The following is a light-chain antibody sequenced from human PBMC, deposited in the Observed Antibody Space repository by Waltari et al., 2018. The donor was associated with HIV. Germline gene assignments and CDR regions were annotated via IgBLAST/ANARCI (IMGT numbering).Light chain of an antibody. Sequence: QSVLTQPPSASGTPGQRVTISCSGTTSNVGNNFVSWYQQLPGTAPQLLIYRDNQRPSGAPDRFACSKSGAAASLGISGLRSEDEGDDHCATWDVSLGASYVFGAGTKVTVL. CDR2: RDN. CDR3: ATWDVSLGASYV. J-gene: IGLJ1*01. CDR1: TSNVGNNF. V-gene: IGLV1-47*01.